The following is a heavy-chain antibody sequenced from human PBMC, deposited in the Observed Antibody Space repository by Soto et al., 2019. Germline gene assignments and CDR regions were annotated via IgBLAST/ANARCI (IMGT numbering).Heavy chain of an antibody. CDR3: TADLIGTYYSPYDY. CDR1: GFTFHAYA. V-gene: IGHV3-15*01. D-gene: IGHD3-10*01. J-gene: IGHJ4*02. CDR2: IKSKTDGETT. Sequence: PGGSLRLSCEGSGFTFHAYALSWVRQAPGKGLEWVGRIKSKTDGETTDYAAPVKGRFSVSRDDSKNTLYLQMNSLKTEDTAVYYCTADLIGTYYSPYDYWGQGILVTVSS.